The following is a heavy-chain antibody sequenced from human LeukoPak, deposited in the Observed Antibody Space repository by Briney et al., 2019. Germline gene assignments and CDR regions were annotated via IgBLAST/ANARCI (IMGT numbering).Heavy chain of an antibody. Sequence: ALETLSLTCTVSGGSLSGHYWSWIRQPPGKRLEWIAYVSYTGRTKYNPSLQSRVTISIDTSKSQFSLKLTSVTSADTAVYSCARLLDNDISGDPDTFDVWGQGTTVIVSS. D-gene: IGHD3-22*01. J-gene: IGHJ3*01. CDR1: GGSLSGHY. V-gene: IGHV4-59*11. CDR2: VSYTGRT. CDR3: ARLLDNDISGDPDTFDV.